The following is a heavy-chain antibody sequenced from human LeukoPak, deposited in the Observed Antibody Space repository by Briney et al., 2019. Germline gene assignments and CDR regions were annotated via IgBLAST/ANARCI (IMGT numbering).Heavy chain of an antibody. D-gene: IGHD3-3*02. CDR3: ARISPPMDV. CDR1: GGSFSGYY. V-gene: IGHV4-34*01. J-gene: IGHJ6*03. Sequence: PSETLSLTCAVYGGSFSGYYWSWIRQPPGKGLEWIGEINHSGGTNYNPSLKSRVTISVDTSKNQFSLKLSSVTAADTAVYYCARISPPMDVWGKGTTVTVSS. CDR2: INHSGGT.